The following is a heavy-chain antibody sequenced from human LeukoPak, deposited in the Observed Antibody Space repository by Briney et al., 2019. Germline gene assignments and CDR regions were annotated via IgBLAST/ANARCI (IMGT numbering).Heavy chain of an antibody. CDR3: ARESCSSTSCYYYYYYGMDV. J-gene: IGHJ6*04. Sequence: PGRSLRLSCAASGFTFSSYAMHWVRQAPGKGLEWVAVISYDGSNKYYADSVKGRFTISRDNFKNTLYLQMNSLRAEDTAVYYCARESCSSTSCYYYYYYGMDVWGKGTTVTVSS. CDR1: GFTFSSYA. CDR2: ISYDGSNK. D-gene: IGHD2-2*01. V-gene: IGHV3-30*04.